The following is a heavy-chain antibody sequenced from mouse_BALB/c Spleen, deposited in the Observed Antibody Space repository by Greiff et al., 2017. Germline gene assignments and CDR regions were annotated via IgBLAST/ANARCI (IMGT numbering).Heavy chain of an antibody. CDR2: ISYSGST. Sequence: EVKLQESGPGLVKPSQSLSLTCTVTGYSITSDYAWNWIRQFPGNKLEWMGYISYSGSTSYNPSLKSRISITRDTSKNQFFLQLNSVTTEDTATYYCARNYYGSLYWYFDVWGAGTTVTVSA. J-gene: IGHJ1*01. D-gene: IGHD1-1*01. CDR1: GYSITSDYA. V-gene: IGHV3-2*02. CDR3: ARNYYGSLYWYFDV.